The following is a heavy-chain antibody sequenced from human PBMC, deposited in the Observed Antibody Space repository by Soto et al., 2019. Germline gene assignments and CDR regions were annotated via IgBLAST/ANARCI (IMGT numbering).Heavy chain of an antibody. J-gene: IGHJ6*02. Sequence: QVQLQESGPGLVKPSETLSLTCNVFGGSISNGDYYWSWIRQPAGKGLQYIGYIYYGGNTNYNPSLKSRLTMSIARSANHVSLTLTSVTAADTAVYYCARVSVHYYSGVDVWGQGTPVIVSS. V-gene: IGHV4-30-4*01. CDR3: ARVSVHYYSGVDV. CDR1: GGSISNGDYY. CDR2: IYYGGNT.